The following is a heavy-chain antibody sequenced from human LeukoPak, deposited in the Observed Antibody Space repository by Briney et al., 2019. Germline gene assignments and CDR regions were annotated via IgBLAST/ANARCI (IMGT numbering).Heavy chain of an antibody. J-gene: IGHJ6*03. D-gene: IGHD1-26*01. V-gene: IGHV4-59*01. CDR3: ALGSSGSYYPGYYYYYMDV. CDR2: IYYSGST. CDR1: GGSISSYY. Sequence: SETLSLTCTVSGGSISSYYWSWIRQPPGKGLEWIGYIYYSGSTNYNPSLKSRVTISVDTSKNQFSLKLSSVTAADTAVYYCALGSSGSYYPGYYYYYMDVWGKGTTVTVSS.